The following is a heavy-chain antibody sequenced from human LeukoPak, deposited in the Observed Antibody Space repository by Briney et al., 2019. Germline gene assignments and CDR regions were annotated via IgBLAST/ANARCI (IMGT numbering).Heavy chain of an antibody. CDR3: ARHPLKTRTFTVGHLAYSDY. V-gene: IGHV4-39*01. J-gene: IGHJ4*02. CDR1: GRSISSSSYY. D-gene: IGHD4-17*01. Sequence: PSETLSLTCTVSGRSISSSSYYWGWIRQPPGKGLEWFGSIYYSGRTYYNPTLKSRFTISVDTSKNEFTLKLSSVTAADTAVYYCARHPLKTRTFTVGHLAYSDYWGQGTLVTVSS. CDR2: IYYSGRT.